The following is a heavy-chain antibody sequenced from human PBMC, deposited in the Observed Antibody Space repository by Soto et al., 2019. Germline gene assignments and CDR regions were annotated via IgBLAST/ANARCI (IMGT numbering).Heavy chain of an antibody. J-gene: IGHJ5*02. CDR3: ARDREDIVVVVAATRLNWFDP. V-gene: IGHV1-3*01. D-gene: IGHD2-15*01. Sequence: GASVNVSCKASGYTFTSYAMHWVRQAPGQRLEWMGWINAGNGNTKYSQKFQGRVTITRDTSASTAYMELSSLRSEDTAVYYCARDREDIVVVVAATRLNWFDPWGQGTLVTVSS. CDR2: INAGNGNT. CDR1: GYTFTSYA.